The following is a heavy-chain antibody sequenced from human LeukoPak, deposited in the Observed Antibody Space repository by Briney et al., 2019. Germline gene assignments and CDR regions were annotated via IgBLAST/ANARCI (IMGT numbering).Heavy chain of an antibody. Sequence: PGGSLRLSCAASGFTFSSYWMHWVRQAPGKGLVWDSRINSDGSSTSYADSVKGRFTISRDNAKNTLYLQMNSLRAEDTAVYYCARDSSGWSDYWGQGTLVTVSS. J-gene: IGHJ4*02. D-gene: IGHD6-19*01. V-gene: IGHV3-74*01. CDR1: GFTFSSYW. CDR2: INSDGSST. CDR3: ARDSSGWSDY.